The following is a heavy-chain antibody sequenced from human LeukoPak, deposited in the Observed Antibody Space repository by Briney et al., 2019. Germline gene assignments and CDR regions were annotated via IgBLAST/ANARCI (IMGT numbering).Heavy chain of an antibody. Sequence: GGSLRLSCAASGFTFSSSSMNWVRQAPGKGLEWVSSISRSSSDTYYADSVKGRFTISRDNAKNSLYLQMNSLRAEDTAVYCCARDREELLADDYWGQGTLVTVSS. D-gene: IGHD3-10*01. CDR1: GFTFSSSS. J-gene: IGHJ4*02. CDR3: ARDREELLADDY. CDR2: ISRSSSDT. V-gene: IGHV3-21*01.